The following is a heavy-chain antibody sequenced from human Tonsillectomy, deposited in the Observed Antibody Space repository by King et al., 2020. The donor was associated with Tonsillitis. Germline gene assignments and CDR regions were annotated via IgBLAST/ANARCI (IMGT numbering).Heavy chain of an antibody. V-gene: IGHV3-11*05. CDR2: ISSGGNYT. Sequence: VQLVESGGGLVKPGGSLRLSCAASGFTFSDSYMSWIRQAPGKGLEWVSDISSGGNYTSYADSVKGRFTISRDNAKNSLYLQMNSMRDEDTAVYYCARDRVGATVYYYYMDVWGKGTTVTVSS. D-gene: IGHD1-26*01. CDR3: ARDRVGATVYYYYMDV. CDR1: GFTFSDSY. J-gene: IGHJ6*03.